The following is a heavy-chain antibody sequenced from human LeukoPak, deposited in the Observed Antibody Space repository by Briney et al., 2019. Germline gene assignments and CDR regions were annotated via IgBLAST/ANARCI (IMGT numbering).Heavy chain of an antibody. D-gene: IGHD6-13*01. V-gene: IGHV4-59*01. CDR3: ARQEQQLIYNWFDP. CDR2: IYYSGST. Sequence: SETLSLTCTVSGGSISSFYWSWIRQPPGKGLEWIGYIYYSGSTNYNPSLKSRVTISVDTSKNQFSLKLSSVTAADTAVYYCARQEQQLIYNWFDPWGQGTLVTVSS. CDR1: GGSISSFY. J-gene: IGHJ5*02.